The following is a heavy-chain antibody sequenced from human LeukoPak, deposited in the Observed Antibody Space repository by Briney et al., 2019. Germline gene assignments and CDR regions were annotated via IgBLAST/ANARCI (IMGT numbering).Heavy chain of an antibody. V-gene: IGHV4-39*01. CDR2: IYYSGST. D-gene: IGHD6-19*01. CDR3: ARGYSSY. Sequence: PSQTLSLTCTVSGGSISSSSYYWGWIRQPPGKGLEWIGSIYYSGSTYYNPSLKSRVTISVDTSKNQFSLKLSSVTAADTAVYYCARGYSSYWGQGTLVTVSS. J-gene: IGHJ4*02. CDR1: GGSISSSSYY.